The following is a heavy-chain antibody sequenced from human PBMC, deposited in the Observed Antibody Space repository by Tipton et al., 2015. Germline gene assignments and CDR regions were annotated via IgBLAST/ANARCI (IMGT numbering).Heavy chain of an antibody. D-gene: IGHD4-11*01. V-gene: IGHV4-39*07. Sequence: LRLSCSVSGGSVTSGSYYWAWIRQPPGKGLEWIGSLYFSGTTYYNPSLKSRVTISVDTSKNQFSLQLRSVTAADTAVYYCAREAKYSNNECWFDPWGQGTLVTVSS. CDR2: LYFSGTT. CDR1: GGSVTSGSYY. J-gene: IGHJ5*02. CDR3: AREAKYSNNECWFDP.